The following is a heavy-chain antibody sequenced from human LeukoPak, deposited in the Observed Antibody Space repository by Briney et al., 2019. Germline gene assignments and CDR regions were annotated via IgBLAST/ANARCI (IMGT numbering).Heavy chain of an antibody. V-gene: IGHV1-2*02. D-gene: IGHD5-18*01. CDR2: INPNSGGT. CDR1: GYTFTGYY. Sequence: ASVKVSCKASGYTFTGYYMHWVRQAPGQGLEWMGWINPNSGGTNYAQKFQGRVTMTRDTSISTAYMELSRLRSDDTAVYYCAKVILVSAHLKRGYSYGYGLRFFPWGMDVWGQGTTVTVSS. J-gene: IGHJ6*02. CDR3: AKVILVSAHLKRGYSYGYGLRFFPWGMDV.